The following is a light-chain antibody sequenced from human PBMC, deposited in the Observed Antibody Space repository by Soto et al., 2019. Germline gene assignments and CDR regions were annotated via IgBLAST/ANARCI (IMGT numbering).Light chain of an antibody. CDR3: QQYGSSGT. V-gene: IGKV3-20*01. Sequence: EIVLTQSPATLSLCPGERATLSFRASQSVRSYLAWYQQKPGQAPRLLIYGASNRATGIPDRFIGSGSGTDFTLTISRLEPEDFAVYDCQQYGSSGTFGQGTKVDI. CDR2: GAS. J-gene: IGKJ1*01. CDR1: QSVRSY.